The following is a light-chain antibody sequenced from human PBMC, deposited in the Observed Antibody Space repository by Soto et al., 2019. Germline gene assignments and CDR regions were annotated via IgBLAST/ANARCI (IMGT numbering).Light chain of an antibody. J-gene: IGLJ2*01. V-gene: IGLV1-44*01. CDR1: NSNIGSNT. CDR2: DNN. Sequence: QSVLTQPPSASGTPGQRVTISCSGSNSNIGSNTVNWYQQLPGTAPKLLIYDNNKRPSGVPGRFSDSKSGTSASLAISGLQYEDEADYYCASWDDRLNGVIFGGGTKLTVL. CDR3: ASWDDRLNGVI.